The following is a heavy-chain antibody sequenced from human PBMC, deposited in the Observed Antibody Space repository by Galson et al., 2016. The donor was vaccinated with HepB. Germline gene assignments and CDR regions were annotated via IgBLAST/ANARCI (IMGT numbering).Heavy chain of an antibody. D-gene: IGHD3-3*01. CDR2: ISYDGSNQ. CDR3: AKPHYDFWSPDLDC. Sequence: SLRLSCAASGFNFSSSGMHWVRQAPGKGLEWVAIISYDGSNQYYADFVRRRFTISRDNSDNTLYLQMNSLRPEDTAVYYCAKPHYDFWSPDLDCWGQGTLVTVSS. CDR1: GFNFSSSG. V-gene: IGHV3-30*18. J-gene: IGHJ4*02.